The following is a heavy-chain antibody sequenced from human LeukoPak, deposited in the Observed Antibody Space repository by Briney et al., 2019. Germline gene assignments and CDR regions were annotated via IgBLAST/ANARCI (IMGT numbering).Heavy chain of an antibody. CDR3: ARAFLEWPGDAFDI. Sequence: SETLSLTCTVSGGSISSGSYYWSWIRQPAGKGLEWIGRIYTSGSTNYNPSLKSRVTISVDTSKNQFSLKLSSVTAADTAVYYCARAFLEWPGDAFDIWGQGTMVTVSS. D-gene: IGHD3-3*01. CDR2: IYTSGST. J-gene: IGHJ3*02. CDR1: GGSISSGSYY. V-gene: IGHV4-61*02.